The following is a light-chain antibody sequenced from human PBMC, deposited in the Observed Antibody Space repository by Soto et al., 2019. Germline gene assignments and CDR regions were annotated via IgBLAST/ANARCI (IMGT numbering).Light chain of an antibody. Sequence: EIVMTQSPATLSVSPGERVTLSCRASQSVGSNLARYQQKPGQAPRVLIYDASTRATVIPPRFSGSGSGTEFTLTISSLQSEDFAIYYCQQYDDWPLTFGGGTKVEIK. J-gene: IGKJ4*01. CDR1: QSVGSN. V-gene: IGKV3D-15*01. CDR3: QQYDDWPLT. CDR2: DAS.